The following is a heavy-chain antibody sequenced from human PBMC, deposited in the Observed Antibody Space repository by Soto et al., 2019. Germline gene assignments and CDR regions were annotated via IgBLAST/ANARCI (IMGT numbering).Heavy chain of an antibody. CDR3: AREGALSSSWSFGFDP. CDR1: GGSFSGYY. Sequence: SETLSLTCAVYGGSFSGYYWSWIRQPPGKGLEWIGEINHSGSTNYNPSLKSRVTISVDTSKNQFSLKLSSVTAADTAVYYCAREGALSSSWSFGFDPWGQGTLVTVSS. J-gene: IGHJ5*02. CDR2: INHSGST. D-gene: IGHD6-13*01. V-gene: IGHV4-34*01.